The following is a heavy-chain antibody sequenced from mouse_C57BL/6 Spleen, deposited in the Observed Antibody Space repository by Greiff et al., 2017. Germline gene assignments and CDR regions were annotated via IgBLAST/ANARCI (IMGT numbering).Heavy chain of an antibody. CDR2: ITPNNGGT. J-gene: IGHJ3*01. CDR1: GYTFTDYY. V-gene: IGHV1-26*01. CDR3: ARDGSSAWFAY. Sequence: VQLQQSGPELVKPGASVKISCKASGYTFTDYYMNWVKQSHGKSLEWIGDITPNNGGTSYNQKFKSKATLTVDKSSRTAYMELRSLTSEDSAVYYCARDGSSAWFAYWGKGTLVTVSA. D-gene: IGHD1-1*01.